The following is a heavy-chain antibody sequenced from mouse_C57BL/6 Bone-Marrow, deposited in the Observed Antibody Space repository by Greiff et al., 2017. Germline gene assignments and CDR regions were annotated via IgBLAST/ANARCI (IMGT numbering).Heavy chain of an antibody. CDR2: ISNLAYSI. J-gene: IGHJ1*03. D-gene: IGHD1-1*01. V-gene: IGHV5-15*01. Sequence: VHLVESGGGLVQPGGSLKLSCAASGFTFSDYGMAWVRQAPRKGPEWVAFISNLAYSIYYADTVTGRFTISRENAKNTLYLEMSSLRSEHTAMDYCARYYWNWYFDVWGTGTTVTVSS. CDR3: ARYYWNWYFDV. CDR1: GFTFSDYG.